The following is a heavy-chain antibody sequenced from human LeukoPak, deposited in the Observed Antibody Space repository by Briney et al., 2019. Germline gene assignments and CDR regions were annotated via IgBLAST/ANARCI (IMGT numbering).Heavy chain of an antibody. CDR1: GGSISSSSYY. D-gene: IGHD3-9*01. J-gene: IGHJ4*02. V-gene: IGHV4-39*07. CDR3: ARTQNYDILTYHFDY. Sequence: SETLSLTCTVSGGSISSSSYYWGWIRQPPGKGLEWIGSIYYSGSTYYNPSLKSRVTISVDTSKKHFSLRLSSVTAADTAVYYCARTQNYDILTYHFDYWGQGTLVTVSS. CDR2: IYYSGST.